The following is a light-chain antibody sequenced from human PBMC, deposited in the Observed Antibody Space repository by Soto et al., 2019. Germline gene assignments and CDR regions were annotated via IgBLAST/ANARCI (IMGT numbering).Light chain of an antibody. CDR2: IAS. J-gene: IGKJ1*01. CDR1: QSVNSDY. V-gene: IGKV3-20*01. CDR3: QQYGTSPWT. Sequence: EIVLTQSPGTLSLFPGERATISCRATQSVNSDYLAWYQQKPGQPPRLLIYIASRRSSGIPDRFSGSVSGTEFTLTISRLEPEEFAVYYCQQYGTSPWTFGQGTKVEIK.